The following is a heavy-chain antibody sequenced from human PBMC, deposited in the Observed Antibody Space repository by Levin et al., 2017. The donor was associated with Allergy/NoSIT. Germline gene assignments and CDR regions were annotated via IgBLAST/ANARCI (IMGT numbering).Heavy chain of an antibody. CDR1: GGSISSGGYS. Sequence: SQTLSLTCAVSGGSISSGGYSWSWIRQPPGKGLEWIGYIYHSGSTYYNPSLKSRVTISVDRSKNQFSLKLSSVTAADTAVYYCARDSTVTTRCGFDYLGQGTLVTVSS. CDR3: ARDSTVTTRCGFDY. CDR2: IYHSGST. J-gene: IGHJ4*02. V-gene: IGHV4-30-2*01. D-gene: IGHD4-11*01.